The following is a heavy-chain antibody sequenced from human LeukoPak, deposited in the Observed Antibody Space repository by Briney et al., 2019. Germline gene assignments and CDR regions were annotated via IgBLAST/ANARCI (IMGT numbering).Heavy chain of an antibody. Sequence: GASVKVSCKASGYTFTSYYMHWVRQAPGQGVEWMGIINPSGGSTSYAQKFQGRVTMTRDTSTSTVYMELSSLRSEDTAVYYCASPVVPAAVTPYYNYYGMDVWGQGTTVTVSS. J-gene: IGHJ6*02. D-gene: IGHD2-2*01. CDR3: ASPVVPAAVTPYYNYYGMDV. V-gene: IGHV1-46*01. CDR2: INPSGGST. CDR1: GYTFTSYY.